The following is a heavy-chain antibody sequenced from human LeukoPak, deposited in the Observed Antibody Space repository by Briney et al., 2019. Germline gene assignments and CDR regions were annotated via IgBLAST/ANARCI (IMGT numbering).Heavy chain of an antibody. Sequence: GASVKVSCKASGGTFSSYAISWVRQAPGQGLEWMGGIIPIFGTANYAQKFQGRVTITADESTSTAYMELSSLRSEDTAVYYRARAIAAAGTVFWFDPWGQGTLVTVSS. CDR3: ARAIAAAGTVFWFDP. CDR1: GGTFSSYA. J-gene: IGHJ5*02. CDR2: IIPIFGTA. D-gene: IGHD6-13*01. V-gene: IGHV1-69*13.